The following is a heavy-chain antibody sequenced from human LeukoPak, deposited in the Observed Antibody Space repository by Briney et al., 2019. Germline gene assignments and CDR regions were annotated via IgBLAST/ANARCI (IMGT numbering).Heavy chain of an antibody. CDR2: ISYDGSNK. D-gene: IGHD1-26*01. CDR3: ARDGSGSYYMDY. Sequence: GGSLRLSCAASGFTFSSYGMHWVRQAPGKGLEWVAVISYDGSNKYYADSVKGRFTISRDNSKNTLYLQMNSLRAEDTAVYYCARDGSGSYYMDYWGQGTLVTVSS. J-gene: IGHJ4*02. V-gene: IGHV3-30*03. CDR1: GFTFSSYG.